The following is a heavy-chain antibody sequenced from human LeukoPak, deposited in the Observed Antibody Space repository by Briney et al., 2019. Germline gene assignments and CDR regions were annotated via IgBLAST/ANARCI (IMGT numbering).Heavy chain of an antibody. CDR3: ARDLAYYYDSSGYSFDY. Sequence: PGGSLRLSCAASGFTFSSYSMSWVRQAPGKGLEWVANIKQDGSEKYYVDSVKGRFTISRDNTKNSLYLQMNSLRAEDTAVYYCARDLAYYYDSSGYSFDYWGQGTLVTVSS. CDR2: IKQDGSEK. J-gene: IGHJ4*02. V-gene: IGHV3-7*01. CDR1: GFTFSSYS. D-gene: IGHD3-22*01.